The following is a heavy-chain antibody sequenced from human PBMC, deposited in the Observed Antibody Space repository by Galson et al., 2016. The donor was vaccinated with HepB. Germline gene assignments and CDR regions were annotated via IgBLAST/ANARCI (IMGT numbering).Heavy chain of an antibody. CDR3: ARGQGGFEGFVH. D-gene: IGHD2-15*01. Sequence: SLRLSCAGSGFRFSDYRMNWFRQAPGKGLEWISSLDGGGTRTHSSESLKGRFTISSDNAENTLFLQMNSLTPQDTAVYYCARGQGGFEGFVHWGQGTLVTVSS. V-gene: IGHV3-21*01. J-gene: IGHJ5*02. CDR1: GFRFSDYR. CDR2: LDGGGTRT.